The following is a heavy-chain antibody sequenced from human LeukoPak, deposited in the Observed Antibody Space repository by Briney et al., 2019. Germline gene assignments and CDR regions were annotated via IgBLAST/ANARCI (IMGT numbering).Heavy chain of an antibody. CDR1: GGNFVDWP. V-gene: IGHV1-69*13. J-gene: IGHJ3*01. Sequence: ASVKVSCKASGGNFVDWPINSVRHAPGQGLEWLGCIIPKYSASSYAQAFQARVTITAHESRNTVYMEMSGLRPDETAVYYCVRPDRIFGVPAAFDAWGQGTLVAVSS. CDR3: VRPDRIFGVPAAFDA. CDR2: IIPKYSAS. D-gene: IGHD3-3*02.